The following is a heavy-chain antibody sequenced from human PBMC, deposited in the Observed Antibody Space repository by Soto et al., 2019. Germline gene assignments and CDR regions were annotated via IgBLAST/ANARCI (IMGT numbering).Heavy chain of an antibody. CDR3: AKDIGANIAARLVAVYGMDV. D-gene: IGHD6-6*01. J-gene: IGHJ6*02. CDR2: IGWKSGNI. CDR1: GFTFDDYA. V-gene: IGHV3-9*01. Sequence: EMQLVESGGGLVQPGRSLRLSCAASGFTFDDYAMHWVRQVPGKGLEWVSGIGWKSGNIGYADSVKGRFTISRDNAKNSLFLQMNSLRVEDTAFYYCAKDIGANIAARLVAVYGMDVWGQGTTVTVSS.